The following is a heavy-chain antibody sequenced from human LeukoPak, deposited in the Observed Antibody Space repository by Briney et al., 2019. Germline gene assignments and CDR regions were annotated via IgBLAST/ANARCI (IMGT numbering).Heavy chain of an antibody. V-gene: IGHV4-34*01. J-gene: IGHJ4*02. CDR2: INHSGST. D-gene: IGHD3-9*01. Sequence: SETLSLTCAVYGGSFSGYYWSWIRQPPGKGLEWIGEINHSGSTNYNPSLKSRVTISVDTSKNQFSLKLSSVTAADTAVYYCARGSPITIRYFDWLLKYYFDYWGQGTLVTVSS. CDR1: GGSFSGYY. CDR3: ARGSPITIRYFDWLLKYYFDY.